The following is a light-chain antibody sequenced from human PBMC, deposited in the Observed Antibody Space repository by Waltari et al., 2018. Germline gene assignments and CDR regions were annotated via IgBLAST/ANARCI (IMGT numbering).Light chain of an antibody. CDR2: AAT. CDR1: QGIGSD. V-gene: IGKV1-9*01. CDR3: LQLSDDPRT. J-gene: IGKJ1*01. Sequence: IHLIQSSSSLSADVGDRLTISCRASQGIGSDLAWYQQKPGKPPNLLIYAATTLQSGVPSRFSGSGSGTDFTLTISSLQPEDFATYYCLQLSDDPRTFGQGTKVDIK.